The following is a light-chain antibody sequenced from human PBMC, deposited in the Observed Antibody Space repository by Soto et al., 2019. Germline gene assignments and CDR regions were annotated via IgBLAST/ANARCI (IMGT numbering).Light chain of an antibody. CDR3: QQYTGSPVT. CDR1: QSINYW. CDR2: RAS. Sequence: DIQMTQSPSTLSASVGDRVTITCRASQSINYWLAWYQQKPGKAPKLLIHRASTLESGVPSRFSGSGSVTEFTLTIASLQPDDSATYYCQQYTGSPVTFVGGTMLEIK. J-gene: IGKJ4*01. V-gene: IGKV1-5*03.